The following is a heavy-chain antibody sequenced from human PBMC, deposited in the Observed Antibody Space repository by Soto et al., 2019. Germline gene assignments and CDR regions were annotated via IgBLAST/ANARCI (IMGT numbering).Heavy chain of an antibody. V-gene: IGHV1-69*12. CDR3: ARVFRRDTLEVQEGYSHYGMDV. CDR2: IIPIFGTA. J-gene: IGHJ6*02. D-gene: IGHD3-16*02. CDR1: GGTFSSYA. Sequence: QVQLVQSGAEVKKPGSSVKVSCKASGGTFSSYAISWVRQAPGQGLEWMGGIIPIFGTANYAQKFQGRVTSTEDGSTSXXYXEXXRLRSEDTAGDYCARVFRRDTLEVQEGYSHYGMDVWGQGTTVTVSS.